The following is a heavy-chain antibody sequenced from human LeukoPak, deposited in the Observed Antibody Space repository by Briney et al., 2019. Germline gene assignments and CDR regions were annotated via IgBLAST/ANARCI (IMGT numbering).Heavy chain of an antibody. J-gene: IGHJ3*02. CDR2: ISYDGSNQ. V-gene: IGHV3-30*18. Sequence: GGSLRLSCAASGFSFSSYGMHWVRQAPGKGLEWVAVISYDGSNQYYADSVKGRFTISRDNSKNTLYLQMNSLRAEDTAVYYCAKDKGGGYGNDGFDIWGRGTMVTVSS. D-gene: IGHD3-16*01. CDR3: AKDKGGGYGNDGFDI. CDR1: GFSFSSYG.